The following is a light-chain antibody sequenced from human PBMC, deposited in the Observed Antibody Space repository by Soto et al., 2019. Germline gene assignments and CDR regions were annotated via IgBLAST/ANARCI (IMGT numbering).Light chain of an antibody. Sequence: DIQMTQFPSTLSASVGDRVTITCRATESISSWLAWYQQKPGKAHKILIYKASTLQSGVPSRFTGIGSGTEFTLTIISLQPDDFATYYCQHDSVLPLTFGGGTKVEIK. CDR2: KAS. V-gene: IGKV1-5*03. CDR3: QHDSVLPLT. CDR1: ESISSW. J-gene: IGKJ4*01.